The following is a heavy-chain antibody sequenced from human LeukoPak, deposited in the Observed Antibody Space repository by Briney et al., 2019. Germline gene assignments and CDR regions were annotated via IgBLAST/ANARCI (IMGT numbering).Heavy chain of an antibody. CDR1: GGSISSGGYY. V-gene: IGHV4-31*03. J-gene: IGHJ3*02. Sequence: SETLSLTCTVSGGSISSGGYYWSWIRQHPGKGLEWIGYIYYSGSTYYNPSLKSRVTISVDTSKNQFSLKLSSVTAADTAVYYCARHSPIVGATKGGGAFDIWGQGTMVTVSS. CDR2: IYYSGST. CDR3: ARHSPIVGATKGGGAFDI. D-gene: IGHD1-26*01.